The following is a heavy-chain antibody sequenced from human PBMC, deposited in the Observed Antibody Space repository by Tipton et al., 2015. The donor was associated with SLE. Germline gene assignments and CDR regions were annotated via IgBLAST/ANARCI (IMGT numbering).Heavy chain of an antibody. CDR3: ARAPSWIGYYYYFDF. CDR2: MNPNRGNT. Sequence: QSGPEVKKPGAAVKVSCKASGYTFTSYDINWVRQATGQGLEWMGWMNPNRGNTGYAQKFQGRVTITRNTSISTAYMERGSLRTEDTAVYYCARAPSWIGYYYYFDFWGQGTLVTVSS. J-gene: IGHJ4*02. D-gene: IGHD3-3*01. CDR1: GYTFTSYD. V-gene: IGHV1-8*01.